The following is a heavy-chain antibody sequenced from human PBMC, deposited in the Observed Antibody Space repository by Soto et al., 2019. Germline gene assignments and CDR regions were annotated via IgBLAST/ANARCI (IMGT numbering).Heavy chain of an antibody. CDR3: ARGDFFTLDN. V-gene: IGHV4-4*02. CDR1: SGSIRSSDW. D-gene: IGHD2-21*01. Sequence: SETLSLTCSVSSGSIRSSDWWSWVRQPPGKGLEWIGEIHDSGITNYNPSLKSRVTISTDKSKNQLSLKVDSVTAADTAVYYCARGDFFTLDNWGQGTLVTVSS. J-gene: IGHJ4*02. CDR2: IHDSGIT.